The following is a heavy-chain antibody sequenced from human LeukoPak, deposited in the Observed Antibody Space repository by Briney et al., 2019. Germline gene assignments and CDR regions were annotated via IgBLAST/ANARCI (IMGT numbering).Heavy chain of an antibody. CDR3: AKDPPSVAGMLFYYFDY. CDR2: INSDGSST. Sequence: PGGSLRLSCAASGFTFSSYWMHWVRQAPGKGLVWVSRINSDGSSTSYADSVKGRFTISRDNAKNTLYLQMNSLRTEDTAVYYCAKDPPSVAGMLFYYFDYWGQGTLVTVSS. V-gene: IGHV3-74*01. CDR1: GFTFSSYW. J-gene: IGHJ4*02. D-gene: IGHD2-21*01.